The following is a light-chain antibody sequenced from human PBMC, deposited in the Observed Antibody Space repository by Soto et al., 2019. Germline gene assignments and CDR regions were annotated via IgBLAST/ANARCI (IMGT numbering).Light chain of an antibody. CDR2: DAS. V-gene: IGKV3-20*01. CDR1: QSLSSSY. J-gene: IGKJ2*01. Sequence: EIVLTQSPGTLSLSPGERATLSCRASQSLSSSYLAWYQQKPGQAPRLLIYDASSRATGIPDRFSGSGSGTDLNLTISRLEPEDVAVYYCQQYERSSTSDTFGQGTKLEIK. CDR3: QQYERSSTSDT.